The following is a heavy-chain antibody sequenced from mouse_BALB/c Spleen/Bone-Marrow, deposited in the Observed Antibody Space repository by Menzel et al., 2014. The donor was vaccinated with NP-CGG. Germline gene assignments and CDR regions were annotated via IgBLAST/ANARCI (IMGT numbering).Heavy chain of an antibody. CDR1: GFTFSNYG. Sequence: EVKLVESGGDLVKPGGSLKLSCAASGFTFSNYGMSWVRQTPDKRLEWVATISSDISYTSYPDSVKGRFTISRDNAKNTLYLQMSSLKSEDTAMYYCARHGRDYYAMDYWGQGTSVTVSS. J-gene: IGHJ4*01. CDR2: ISSDISYT. V-gene: IGHV5-6*01. CDR3: ARHGRDYYAMDY.